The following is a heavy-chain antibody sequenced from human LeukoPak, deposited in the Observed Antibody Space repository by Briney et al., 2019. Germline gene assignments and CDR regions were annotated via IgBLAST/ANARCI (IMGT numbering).Heavy chain of an antibody. V-gene: IGHV1-69*05. CDR2: IIPIFGAA. J-gene: IGHJ4*02. CDR3: ARSAPRGAFDY. D-gene: IGHD3-10*01. Sequence: GASVKVSCKASGGTFSSYAISWVRQAPGQGLEWMGGIIPIFGAANYAQKFQGRVTITTDESTSTAYMELSSLRSEDTAVYYCARSAPRGAFDYWGQGTLVTVSS. CDR1: GGTFSSYA.